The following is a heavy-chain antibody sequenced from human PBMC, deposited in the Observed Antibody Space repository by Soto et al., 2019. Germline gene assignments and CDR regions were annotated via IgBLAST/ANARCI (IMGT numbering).Heavy chain of an antibody. CDR3: ARLESSRLESRYFQH. CDR2: IDPGDSET. V-gene: IGHV5-51*03. CDR1: GYSFTNYW. Sequence: EVQLVQSGAEVKKPGESLKISCKGSGYSFTNYWIGWVRQMPGKGLEWMGIIDPGDSETRHSPSFQGQVTISADKSISTAYLQWSSLKASDTAMYYCARLESSRLESRYFQHWGQGTLVTVSS. J-gene: IGHJ1*01. D-gene: IGHD6-13*01.